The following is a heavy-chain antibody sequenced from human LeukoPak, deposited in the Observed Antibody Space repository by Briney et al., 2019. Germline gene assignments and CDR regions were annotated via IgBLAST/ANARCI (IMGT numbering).Heavy chain of an antibody. D-gene: IGHD6-13*01. J-gene: IGHJ4*02. V-gene: IGHV4-39*07. CDR1: GGSISSNNYC. CDR2: INHSGST. CDR3: ARSGTYQYSSTSDY. Sequence: TLSLTCTVSGGSISSNNYCWSWIRQPPGKGLEWIGEINHSGSTNYNPSLKSRVTISLDTSKNQFSLKLTSVIAADTAVYFCARSGTYQYSSTSDYWGQGTLVTVSS.